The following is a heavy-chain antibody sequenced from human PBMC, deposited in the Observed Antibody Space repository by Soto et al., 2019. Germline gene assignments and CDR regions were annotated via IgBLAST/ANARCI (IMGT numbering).Heavy chain of an antibody. J-gene: IGHJ3*02. V-gene: IGHV1-69*02. D-gene: IGHD2-2*01. Sequence: QVQLVQSGAEVKKPGSSVKVSCKASGGTFSSYTISWVRQAPGQGLEWMGRSIPILGIANYAQKFQGRVTITADKSTSTAYMELSSLRSEDTAVYYCSRYCRSTSCRFDIWGQGTMVTVSS. CDR1: GGTFSSYT. CDR3: SRYCRSTSCRFDI. CDR2: SIPILGIA.